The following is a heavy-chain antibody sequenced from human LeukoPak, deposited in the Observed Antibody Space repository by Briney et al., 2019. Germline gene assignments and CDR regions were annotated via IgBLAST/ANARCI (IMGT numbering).Heavy chain of an antibody. J-gene: IGHJ4*02. V-gene: IGHV1-69*06. CDR2: IIPIFGTA. CDR3: ARTMVAAAGSYYFDY. CDR1: GGTFSSYA. D-gene: IGHD6-13*01. Sequence: ASVKVSCKASGGTFSSYAISWVRQAPGQGLEWMGGIIPIFGTANYAQKFQGRVTITADKSTSTAYMELSSLRSEDTAVYYCARTMVAAAGSYYFDYWGQGTLVTVSS.